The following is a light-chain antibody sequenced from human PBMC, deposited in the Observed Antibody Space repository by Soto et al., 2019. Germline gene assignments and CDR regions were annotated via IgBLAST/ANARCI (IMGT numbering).Light chain of an antibody. CDR2: DAS. Sequence: DIQMTQSPSTLSASVGDRVTITCRASQSINSRLAWYQQKAGKAPKLLIYDASSLESGVPSRFSGSGSGTEFTLTISSLQPDDFATYYCQQYYSFRTFGQGTKVEIK. J-gene: IGKJ1*01. V-gene: IGKV1-5*01. CDR3: QQYYSFRT. CDR1: QSINSR.